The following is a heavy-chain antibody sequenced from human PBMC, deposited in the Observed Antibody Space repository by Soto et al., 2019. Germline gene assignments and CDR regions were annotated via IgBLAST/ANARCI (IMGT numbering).Heavy chain of an antibody. Sequence: QVQLVQSGAEVKKPGASVKVSCKASGYTFSGYAMGWVRQAPGQGLEWMGWISAYNGNTAYAQKFQGRVTMTTDTSTSTAYMELRSLTSDDTAVYYCARPFGDYGDYAWSLRYWGQGTLVTVSS. CDR3: ARPFGDYGDYAWSLRY. CDR2: ISAYNGNT. V-gene: IGHV1-18*01. D-gene: IGHD4-17*01. CDR1: GYTFSGYA. J-gene: IGHJ4*02.